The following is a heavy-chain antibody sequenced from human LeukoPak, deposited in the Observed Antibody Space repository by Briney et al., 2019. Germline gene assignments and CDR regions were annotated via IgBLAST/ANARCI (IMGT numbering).Heavy chain of an antibody. Sequence: PSETLSLTCTVSGGSISSYYWSWIRQSPGKGLEWIGYIYYSGSTNYNPSLKSRVTISVDTSKNQFSLKLSSVTAADTAVYYCARRGHTVVIPHWAFDIWGQGTMVTVSS. CDR3: ARRGHTVVIPHWAFDI. J-gene: IGHJ3*02. CDR1: GGSISSYY. D-gene: IGHD4-23*01. V-gene: IGHV4-59*01. CDR2: IYYSGST.